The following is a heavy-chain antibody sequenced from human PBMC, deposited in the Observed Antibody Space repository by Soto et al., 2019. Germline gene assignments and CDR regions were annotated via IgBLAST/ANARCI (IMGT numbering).Heavy chain of an antibody. CDR3: ASGSREAVAGNYYYYGMDV. V-gene: IGHV1-3*01. Sequence: GASVKVSCKASGFTFSTYAMLWVRQAPGQRLEWMGWIHAGNGNTGYAQKFQGRVTMTRNTSISTAYMELSSLRSEDTAVYYCASGSREAVAGNYYYYGMDVWGQGTTVTVSS. J-gene: IGHJ6*02. CDR1: GFTFSTYA. CDR2: IHAGNGNT. D-gene: IGHD6-19*01.